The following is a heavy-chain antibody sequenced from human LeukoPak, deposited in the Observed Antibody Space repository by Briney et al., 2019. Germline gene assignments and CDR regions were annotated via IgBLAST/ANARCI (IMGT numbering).Heavy chain of an antibody. Sequence: SETLSLTCTVSGGSVSSSSYFWVWIRQPPGKGLEWIGSFLYSGSTYYNPSLKSRVTIPVDTSENQFSLKLSSVTAADTAVYYCARGRNSYSSAWYPTLDYWGHGTLVTVSS. D-gene: IGHD6-19*01. CDR3: ARGRNSYSSAWYPTLDY. CDR2: FLYSGST. CDR1: GGSVSSSSYF. V-gene: IGHV4-39*07. J-gene: IGHJ4*01.